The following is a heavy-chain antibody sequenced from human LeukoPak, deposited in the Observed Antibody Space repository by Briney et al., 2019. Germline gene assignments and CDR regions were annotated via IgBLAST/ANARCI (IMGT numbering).Heavy chain of an antibody. Sequence: PSETLSLTCTVSGGSISSYYWSWIRQPPGKGLEWIGYISYSGDTKYNPSLKSRLSMSVDTSKNQCSLLLTSVTAADTAVYYCARGSGWYPHWGQGTLVTVSS. D-gene: IGHD6-19*01. CDR3: ARGSGWYPH. J-gene: IGHJ1*01. CDR2: ISYSGDT. V-gene: IGHV4-59*01. CDR1: GGSISSYY.